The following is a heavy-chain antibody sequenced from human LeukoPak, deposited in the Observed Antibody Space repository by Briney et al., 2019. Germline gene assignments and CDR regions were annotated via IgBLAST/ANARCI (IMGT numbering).Heavy chain of an antibody. CDR2: ISWNSGST. D-gene: IGHD6-19*01. J-gene: IGHJ4*02. CDR1: GFNFDDYA. Sequence: GGSLRLSCAASGFNFDDYAMHWVRQAPGKGLGWVSGISWNSGSTYYADSVKGRFTISRDNSKNTLYLQMNSLRAEDTAVYYCAKIRQWLAPYYFDYWGQGTLVTVSS. V-gene: IGHV3-23*01. CDR3: AKIRQWLAPYYFDY.